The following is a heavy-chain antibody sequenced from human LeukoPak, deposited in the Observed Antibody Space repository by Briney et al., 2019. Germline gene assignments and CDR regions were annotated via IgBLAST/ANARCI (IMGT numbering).Heavy chain of an antibody. V-gene: IGHV3-23*01. CDR2: ISSSGDRT. Sequence: PGGSLRLSCAASGFTFRSYAMSWVRQAPGRGLEWVSSISSSGDRTDYADSVKGRFSISRDNSKNTLYLRINSLRADDTAVYYCARDSSGCPHDSWGQGTLVNVSS. J-gene: IGHJ4*02. D-gene: IGHD6-19*01. CDR1: GFTFRSYA. CDR3: ARDSSGCPHDS.